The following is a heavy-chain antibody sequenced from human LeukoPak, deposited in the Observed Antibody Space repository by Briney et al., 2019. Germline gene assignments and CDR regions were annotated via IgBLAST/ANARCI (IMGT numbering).Heavy chain of an antibody. CDR3: ARDPLYGDQGN. J-gene: IGHJ4*02. CDR2: IYSGGST. Sequence: GGSLRLSCAASGFTFSTYAMSWVRQAPGKGLEWVSVIYSGGSTYYADSVKGRFTISRDNSKNTLYLQMNSLRAEDTAVYYCARDPLYGDQGNWGQGTLVTVSS. D-gene: IGHD4-17*01. V-gene: IGHV3-66*01. CDR1: GFTFSTYA.